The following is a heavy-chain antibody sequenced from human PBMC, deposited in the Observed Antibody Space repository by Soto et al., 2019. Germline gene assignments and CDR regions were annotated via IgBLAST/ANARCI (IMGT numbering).Heavy chain of an antibody. V-gene: IGHV5-51*01. D-gene: IGHD6-13*01. CDR2: IYPGDSNA. CDR3: AREIYSSSWLNWFDP. CDR1: GYSFSTYW. Sequence: LKISCKGSGYSFSTYWIGWVRQMPGKGLEWMGIIYPGDSNARYSPSFQGQVTISADKSISTAYLQWSSLKASDTAMYYCAREIYSSSWLNWFDPWGQGTLVTVSS. J-gene: IGHJ5*02.